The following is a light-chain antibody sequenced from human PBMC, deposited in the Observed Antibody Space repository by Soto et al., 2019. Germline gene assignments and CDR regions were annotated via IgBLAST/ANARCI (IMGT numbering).Light chain of an antibody. Sequence: QSALTQAASVSGSPGQSITISCTGTSSDVGAYDYVTWYQQHPGKAPKVMIYKVSNRPSGVSNRFSGSKSGNTASLTISGLQAEHEADYYCSSYTTGSLVVFGGGTKVTVL. J-gene: IGLJ2*01. CDR3: SSYTTGSLVV. CDR1: SSDVGAYDY. CDR2: KVS. V-gene: IGLV2-14*01.